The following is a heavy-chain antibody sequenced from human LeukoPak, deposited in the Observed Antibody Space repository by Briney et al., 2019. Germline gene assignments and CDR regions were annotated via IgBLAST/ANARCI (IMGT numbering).Heavy chain of an antibody. J-gene: IGHJ2*01. V-gene: IGHV3-21*01. CDR3: ARTPSIVGYTSRELGHWYFDL. D-gene: IGHD6-13*01. Sequence: GGSLRLSCAASGFTFSSYSMNWVRQAPGKGLEWLSSTSGSSSYIYYADSVKGRFTISRDNARNSLYLQMKSLRAEDTAVYYCARTPSIVGYTSRELGHWYFDLWGRGTPVTVSS. CDR1: GFTFSSYS. CDR2: TSGSSSYI.